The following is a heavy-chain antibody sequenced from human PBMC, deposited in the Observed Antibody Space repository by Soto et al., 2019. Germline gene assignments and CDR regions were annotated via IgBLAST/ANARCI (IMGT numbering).Heavy chain of an antibody. V-gene: IGHV3-73*01. CDR2: ARSKANNYAT. J-gene: IGHJ4*02. CDR1: GFIFSDST. D-gene: IGHD2-21*02. CDR3: TRLVHCSPDCSRE. Sequence: GGSLRLSCAASGFIFSDSTIHWVRQASGIGLEWVGRARSKANNYATAYAASVRGRFTISRDESKNTAYLQMGSLKTEDTAVYYCTRLVHCSPDCSREWGQGTLVTVSS.